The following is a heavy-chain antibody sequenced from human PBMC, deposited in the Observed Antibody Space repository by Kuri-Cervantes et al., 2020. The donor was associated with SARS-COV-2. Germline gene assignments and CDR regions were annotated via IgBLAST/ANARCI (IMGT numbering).Heavy chain of an antibody. D-gene: IGHD6-13*01. V-gene: IGHV1-18*01. J-gene: IGHJ4*02. CDR1: GYTFTDYG. CDR2: VSAYNGNT. CDR3: AREEQQLVRFGY. Sequence: ASVKVSCKASGYTFTDYGISWVRQAPGQGLEWMGWVSAYNGNTNYVQKFQGRVTITRDTSASTAYMELSSLRSEDTAVYYCAREEQQLVRFGYWGQGTLVTVSS.